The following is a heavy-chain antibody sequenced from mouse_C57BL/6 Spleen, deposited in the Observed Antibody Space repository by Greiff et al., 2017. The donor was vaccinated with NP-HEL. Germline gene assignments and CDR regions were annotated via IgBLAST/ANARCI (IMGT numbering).Heavy chain of an antibody. CDR2: ISGGGGNT. CDR3: ARHPDPLAGNWRGFAY. Sequence: DVMLVESGGGLVKPGGSLKLSCAASGFTFSSYTMSWVRQTPEKRLEWVATISGGGGNTYYPDSVKGRITISRDNAKNTLYLQMSSLRSEDTALYYCARHPDPLAGNWRGFAYWGQGTLVTVSA. CDR1: GFTFSSYT. D-gene: IGHD4-1*01. J-gene: IGHJ3*01. V-gene: IGHV5-9*01.